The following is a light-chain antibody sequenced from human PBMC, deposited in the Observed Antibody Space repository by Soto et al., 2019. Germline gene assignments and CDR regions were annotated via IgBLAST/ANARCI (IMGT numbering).Light chain of an antibody. CDR2: EVT. CDR3: SSYTTNSTPV. Sequence: QSALTQPASVSGSPGQSITISCTGTSSDVGGYNYVSWYQQHPGKAPKLLIYEVTNRPSGVSNRFSGSKSGNTAPLTISGLQAEDEADYYCSSYTTNSTPVFGTGTKVTVL. V-gene: IGLV2-14*03. CDR1: SSDVGGYNY. J-gene: IGLJ1*01.